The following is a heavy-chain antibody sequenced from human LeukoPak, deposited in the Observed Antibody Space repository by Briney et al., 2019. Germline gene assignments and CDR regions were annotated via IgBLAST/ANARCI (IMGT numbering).Heavy chain of an antibody. V-gene: IGHV4-34*01. D-gene: IGHD6-13*01. CDR1: GGSFSGYY. Sequence: SETLSLTCAVYGGSFSGYYWSWIRQPPGKGLEWIGEINHSGSTNYNPSLKSRVTISVDTSKNQFSLKLSSVTAADTAVYYCARVGGSAKAAAVDYWGQGTLVTVSS. CDR2: INHSGST. CDR3: ARVGGSAKAAAVDY. J-gene: IGHJ4*02.